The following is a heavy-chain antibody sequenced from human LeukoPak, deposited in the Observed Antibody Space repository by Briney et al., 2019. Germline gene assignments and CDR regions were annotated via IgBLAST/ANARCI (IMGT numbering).Heavy chain of an antibody. CDR2: INPNSGGT. D-gene: IGHD3-22*01. CDR3: ARGGLPHHYYYMHV. CDR1: GYTFTGNF. Sequence: ASVKVSCKASGYTFTGNFMHWVRQAPGQGLEWMGWINPNSGGTNYSQKFQGRVTMTRDTSISTAYMELSRLRSDDSAVYYCARGGLPHHYYYMHVWGKGTTVTVSS. V-gene: IGHV1-2*02. J-gene: IGHJ6*03.